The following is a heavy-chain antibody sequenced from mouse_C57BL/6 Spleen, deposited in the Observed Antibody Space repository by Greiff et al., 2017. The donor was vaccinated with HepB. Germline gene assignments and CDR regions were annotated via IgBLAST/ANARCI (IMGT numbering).Heavy chain of an antibody. CDR1: GYTFTSYW. Sequence: QVQLQQPGAELVKPGASVKLSCKASGYTFTSYWMHWVKQRPGQGLEWIGMIHPNSGSTNYNEKFKSKATLTVDKSSSTAYMQLSSLTSEDSAVYYCASLYYSNPSYAMDYWGQGTSVTVSS. CDR3: ASLYYSNPSYAMDY. D-gene: IGHD2-5*01. V-gene: IGHV1-64*01. CDR2: IHPNSGST. J-gene: IGHJ4*01.